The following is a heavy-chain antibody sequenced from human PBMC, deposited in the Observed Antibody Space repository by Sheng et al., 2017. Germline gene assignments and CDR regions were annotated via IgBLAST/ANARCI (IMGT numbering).Heavy chain of an antibody. CDR1: GGSISSSNW. J-gene: IGHJ4*01. CDR3: VCVVVAGRRGSYFFDY. CDR2: IFHGGST. D-gene: IGHD2-15*01. V-gene: IGHV4-4*02. Sequence: QVQLQESGPGLVKPSGTLSLTCAVSGGSISSSNWWSWVRQPPGQGLEYIGEIFHGGSTNYNPSLKSRVTISVDKSKNHFSLNLNSVTAADTAVYYCVCVVVAGRRGSYFFDYWGQGALVTVSS.